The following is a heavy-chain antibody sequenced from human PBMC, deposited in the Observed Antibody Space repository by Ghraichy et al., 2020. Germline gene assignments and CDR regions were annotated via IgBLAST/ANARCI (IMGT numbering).Heavy chain of an antibody. V-gene: IGHV3-23*01. CDR2: ISGSGGST. D-gene: IGHD1-14*01. Sequence: LSLTCAASGFTFSSYAMSWVRQAPGKGLEWVSAISGSGGSTYYADSVKGRFTISRDNSKNTLYLQMNSLRAEDTAVYYCAKGGVGPPFDPWGQGTLVTVSS. CDR3: AKGGVGPPFDP. CDR1: GFTFSSYA. J-gene: IGHJ5*02.